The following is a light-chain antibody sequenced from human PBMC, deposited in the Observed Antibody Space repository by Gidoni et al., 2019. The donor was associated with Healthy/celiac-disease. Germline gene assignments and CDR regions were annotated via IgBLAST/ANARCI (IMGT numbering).Light chain of an antibody. J-gene: IGLJ2*01. CDR3: QAWDSSYVV. CDR1: KLGDKY. V-gene: IGLV3-1*01. CDR2: QDS. Sequence: QIPSVSVSPGQTASITCSGDKLGDKYACWYQQKPGQSPVLVIYQDSKRPSGIPERFSGSNSGNTATLTISGTQAMDEADYYCQAWDSSYVVFGGGTKLTVL.